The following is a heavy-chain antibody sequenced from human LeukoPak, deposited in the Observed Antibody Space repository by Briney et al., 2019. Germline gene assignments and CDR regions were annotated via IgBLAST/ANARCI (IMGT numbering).Heavy chain of an antibody. D-gene: IGHD3-3*01. CDR2: INHSGST. CDR3: ARGSSTTTIFGVVIISYYFDY. J-gene: IGHJ4*02. CDR1: GGSFSGYY. V-gene: IGHV4-34*01. Sequence: SETLSLTCAVYGGSFSGYYWSWIRQPPGKGLEWIGEINHSGSTNYNPSLKSRVTISVDTSKNQFPLKLSSVTAADTAVYYCARGSSTTTIFGVVIISYYFDYWGQGTLVTVSS.